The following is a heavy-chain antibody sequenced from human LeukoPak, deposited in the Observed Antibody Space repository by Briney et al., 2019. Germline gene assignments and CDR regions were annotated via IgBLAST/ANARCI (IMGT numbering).Heavy chain of an antibody. CDR3: ATPYCNLTSCFPYFFDY. V-gene: IGHV3-48*03. J-gene: IGHJ4*02. CDR1: GFTFSSYE. CDR2: ISSGGSTI. Sequence: PGGSLRLSCAASGFTFSSYEMNWVRQAPGKGLEWVSYISSGGSTIYYADSVKGRFTISRDNAKDSLYLQMNSLRVEDTALYYCATPYCNLTSCFPYFFDYWGRGTLVTVSS. D-gene: IGHD2-2*01.